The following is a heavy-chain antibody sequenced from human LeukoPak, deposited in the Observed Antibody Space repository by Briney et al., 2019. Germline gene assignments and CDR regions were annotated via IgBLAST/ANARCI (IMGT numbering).Heavy chain of an antibody. J-gene: IGHJ4*02. CDR1: GFTFSSYA. CDR2: ISGSGGST. V-gene: IGHV3-23*01. D-gene: IGHD6-13*01. CDR3: AKGSDSSSWPPSIDY. Sequence: GGSLRLSCAASGFTFSSYAMSWVRQAPGKGLEWVSAISGSGGSTYYADSVKGRFTTSRDNSKNTLYLQMNSLRAEDTAVYYCAKGSDSSSWPPSIDYWGQGTLVTVSS.